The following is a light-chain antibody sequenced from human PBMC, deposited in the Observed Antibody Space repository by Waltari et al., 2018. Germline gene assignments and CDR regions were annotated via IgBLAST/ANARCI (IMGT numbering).Light chain of an antibody. CDR3: QQSYSTPWT. J-gene: IGKJ1*01. CDR2: TVS. Sequence: IQMTQSPSSLSASVGARVTITCRASESIYTYLNWYQQKSGKAPSLLIHTVSSVENGVPSRFSGSGSRTDFTLTISSLHAEDFATYYCQQSYSTPWTFGQGTQVEI. CDR1: ESIYTY. V-gene: IGKV1-39*01.